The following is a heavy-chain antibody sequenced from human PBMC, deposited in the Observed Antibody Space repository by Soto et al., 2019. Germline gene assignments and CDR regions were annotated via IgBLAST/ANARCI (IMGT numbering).Heavy chain of an antibody. V-gene: IGHV1-18*01. CDR2: ISAYNGNT. CDR3: ARDEGITGTTVYYYMDV. D-gene: IGHD1-7*01. Sequence: VTVSCKASGYTFTSYGISWVRQAPGQGLEWMGWISAYNGNTNYAQKLQGRVTMTTDTSTSTAYMELRSLRSDDTAVYYCARDEGITGTTVYYYMDVWGKGTTVTVSS. CDR1: GYTFTSYG. J-gene: IGHJ6*03.